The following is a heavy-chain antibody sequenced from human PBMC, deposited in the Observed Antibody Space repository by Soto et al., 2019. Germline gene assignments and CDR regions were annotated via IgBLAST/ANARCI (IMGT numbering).Heavy chain of an antibody. CDR3: ARVGGFGATTIDY. CDR1: GGSISSGDYY. D-gene: IGHD3-10*01. J-gene: IGHJ4*02. CDR2: IYYSGST. Sequence: QGQLQESGPGLVKPSQTLSLTCTVSGGSISSGDYYWSWIRQPPGKGLEWIGYIYYSGSTYYNPSLKSRVTISVDTSKNQFFLTLSSVTAADTAVYYCARVGGFGATTIDYWGQGTLVTVSS. V-gene: IGHV4-30-4*01.